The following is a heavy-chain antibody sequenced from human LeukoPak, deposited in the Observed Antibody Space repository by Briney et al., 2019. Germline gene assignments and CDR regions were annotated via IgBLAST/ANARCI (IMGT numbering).Heavy chain of an antibody. CDR1: GFTFSSYG. V-gene: IGHV3-30*18. CDR2: ISYDGSNK. J-gene: IGHJ4*02. CDR3: AKITTFIVGATPDY. Sequence: GGSLRLSCAASGFTFSSYGMHWVRQAPGKGLEWVAVISYDGSNKYYADSVKGRFTISRDNSKNTLCLQMNSLRAEDTAVYYCAKITTFIVGATPDYWGQGTLVTVSS. D-gene: IGHD1-26*01.